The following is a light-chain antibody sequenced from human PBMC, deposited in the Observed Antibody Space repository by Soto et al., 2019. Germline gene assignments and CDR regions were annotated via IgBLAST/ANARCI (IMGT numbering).Light chain of an antibody. CDR3: CSYAGSVV. V-gene: IGLV2-11*01. J-gene: IGLJ2*01. CDR2: DVS. CDR1: SSDVGGYNY. Sequence: QSALTQPRSVSGSPGQSVTIFCTGTSSDVGGYNYVSWYQQHPGKAPKLMIYDVSKRPSGVPDRFSGSKSGNTASLTISGLQAEDEADYYCCSYAGSVVFGGGTKLTVL.